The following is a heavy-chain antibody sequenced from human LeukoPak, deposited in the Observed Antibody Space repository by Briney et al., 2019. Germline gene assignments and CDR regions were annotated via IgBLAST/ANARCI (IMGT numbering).Heavy chain of an antibody. D-gene: IGHD3-3*01. CDR3: ARDYYGLEWLLRTPSPYGMDV. CDR2: IKQDGSEK. CDR1: GFTFSSYW. V-gene: IGHV3-7*03. Sequence: PGGSLRLSCAASGFTFSSYWMSWVRQAPGKGLEWVANIKQDGSEKYYVDSVKGRFTISRDNAKNSLYLQMNSLRAEDTAVYYCARDYYGLEWLLRTPSPYGMDVWGQGTTVTVSS. J-gene: IGHJ6*02.